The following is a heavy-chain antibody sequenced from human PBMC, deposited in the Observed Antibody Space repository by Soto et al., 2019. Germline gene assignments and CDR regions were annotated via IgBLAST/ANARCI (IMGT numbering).Heavy chain of an antibody. D-gene: IGHD3-9*01. CDR3: ARMLKRGTSDWIQIDY. J-gene: IGHJ4*02. Sequence: GSGPTLVNPTQTLTLTCIVSGFALTTTGMCVTCIRQPPGEALEWLTLIEWVDDKNYNTSLMTSLTLSKDTSKDQVVLTVTNMDPVDTGTYYCARMLKRGTSDWIQIDYWGQGTLVTVSS. CDR1: GFALTTTGMC. CDR2: IEWVDDK. V-gene: IGHV2-70*01.